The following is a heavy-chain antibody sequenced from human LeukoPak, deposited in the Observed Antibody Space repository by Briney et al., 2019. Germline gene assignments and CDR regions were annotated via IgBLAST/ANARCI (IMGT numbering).Heavy chain of an antibody. D-gene: IGHD6-13*01. J-gene: IGHJ4*02. CDR3: ARGKRGYSSSWYDY. V-gene: IGHV4-34*01. CDR2: INHSGST. CDR1: GGFFSGYY. Sequence: SETLSLTCGVWGGFFSGYYWSWLREPPGKALEGLGEINHSGSTNYNPSLKSRVTISVDTSKNQFPLKLSPVTAADTVVYYCARGKRGYSSSWYDYWGQGTLVTVSS.